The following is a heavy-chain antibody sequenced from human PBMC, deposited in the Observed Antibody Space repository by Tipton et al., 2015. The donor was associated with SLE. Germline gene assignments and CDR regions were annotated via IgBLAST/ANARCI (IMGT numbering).Heavy chain of an antibody. CDR2: IHHSAGA. D-gene: IGHD5-18*01. CDR3: ARTAGRSVKLWYFDL. J-gene: IGHJ2*01. Sequence: TLSLTCTVYGGSFDYAWSWIRQPPGKGLEWIGEIHHSAGAKYSPSLESRVTISIDTSKTQFSLRLSSVTAADTAVYYCARTAGRSVKLWYFDLWGRGTLVTVSS. CDR1: GGSFDYA. V-gene: IGHV4-34*01.